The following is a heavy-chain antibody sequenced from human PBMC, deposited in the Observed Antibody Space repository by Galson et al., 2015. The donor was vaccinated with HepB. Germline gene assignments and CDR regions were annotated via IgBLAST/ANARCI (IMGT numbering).Heavy chain of an antibody. J-gene: IGHJ4*02. CDR1: GGSISSYY. CDR3: ARIGEQGPIGVY. CDR2: IYYSGST. D-gene: IGHD3-10*01. V-gene: IGHV4-59*01. Sequence: LSLTCTVSGGSISSYYWSWIRQPPGKGLEWIGYIYYSGSTNYNPSLKSRVTISVDTSKNQFSLKLSSVTAADTAVYYCARIGEQGPIGVYWGQGTLVTVSS.